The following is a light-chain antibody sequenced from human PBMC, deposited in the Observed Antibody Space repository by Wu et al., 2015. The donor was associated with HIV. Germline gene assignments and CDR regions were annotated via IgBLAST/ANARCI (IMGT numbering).Light chain of an antibody. CDR1: QSISSS. J-gene: IGKJ4*01. CDR3: QQYNTYPLT. Sequence: DIQMTQSPSTLSASVGDRVTITCRASQSISSSLAWYQQKPGNAPKLLISKASSLESGVPSRFSGGGSGTQFTLTINSLQPEDFATYFCQQYNTYPLTFGGGTKVEIK. V-gene: IGKV1-5*03. CDR2: KAS.